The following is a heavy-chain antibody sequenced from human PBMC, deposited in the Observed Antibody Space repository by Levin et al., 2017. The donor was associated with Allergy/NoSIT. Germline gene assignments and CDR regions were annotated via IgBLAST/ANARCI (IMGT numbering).Heavy chain of an antibody. CDR2: ISGYNGNT. Sequence: ASVKVSCKTSGYTFTIYGISWVRQAPGQGLEWMGWISGYNGNTNYAQRLQGRVTMTTDTSTSTAYMELRSLRSDDSAVYYCARDRAAAGSEIDYWGQGTLVTVSS. CDR1: GYTFTIYG. CDR3: ARDRAAAGSEIDY. V-gene: IGHV1-18*01. D-gene: IGHD6-13*01. J-gene: IGHJ4*02.